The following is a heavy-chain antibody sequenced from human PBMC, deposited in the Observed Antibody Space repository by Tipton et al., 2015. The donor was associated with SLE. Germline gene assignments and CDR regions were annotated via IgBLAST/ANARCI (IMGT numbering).Heavy chain of an antibody. CDR3: ARGPICTGGVCSYGMDV. Sequence: QSGAEVKKPGASVKVSCKASGYTFTRYDIHWVRQATGQGLEWMGWMNPNSGNTGYAQKFQGRVTMTRNTSISTAYMELSSLRSEDTAVYYCARGPICTGGVCSYGMDVWGQGTTVTVSS. J-gene: IGHJ6*02. V-gene: IGHV1-8*01. CDR2: MNPNSGNT. CDR1: GYTFTRYD. D-gene: IGHD2-8*02.